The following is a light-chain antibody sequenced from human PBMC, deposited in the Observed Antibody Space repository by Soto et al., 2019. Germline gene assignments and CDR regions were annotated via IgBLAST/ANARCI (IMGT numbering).Light chain of an antibody. Sequence: QSALTQPASVSGSPGQSITISCTGTGSDVGGYNYVSWYQQHPGKAPKLMIYDVSNRPSGVSNRFSGSKSGNTASLTISGLQAEDEADYYCSSYTSSSTDVFGTGNKVTVL. V-gene: IGLV2-14*01. CDR2: DVS. J-gene: IGLJ1*01. CDR3: SSYTSSSTDV. CDR1: GSDVGGYNY.